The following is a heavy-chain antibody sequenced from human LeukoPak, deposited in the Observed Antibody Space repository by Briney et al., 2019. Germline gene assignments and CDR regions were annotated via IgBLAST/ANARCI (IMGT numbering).Heavy chain of an antibody. CDR1: GYTFTSYD. CDR3: ARGEWLRRYYYYYYMDV. CDR2: MNPNSGNT. V-gene: IGHV1-8*01. D-gene: IGHD5-12*01. J-gene: IGHJ6*03. Sequence: ASVKVSCKASGYTFTSYDINWVRQATGQGLEWMGWMNPNSGNTGYGQKFQGRVTMTRNTSISTAYMELSSLRSEDTAVYYCARGEWLRRYYYYYYMDVWGKGTTVTISS.